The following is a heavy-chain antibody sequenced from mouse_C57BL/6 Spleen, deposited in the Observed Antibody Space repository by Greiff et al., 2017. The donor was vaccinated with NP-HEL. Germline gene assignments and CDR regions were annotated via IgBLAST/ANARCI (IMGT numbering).Heavy chain of an antibody. Sequence: QVQLKESGPELVKPGASVKISCKASGYAFSSSWMNWVKQRPGKGLEWIGRIYPGDGDTNYNGKFKGKATLTADKSSSTAYRQLSSLTSEDSAVYFCARYYDYFDYWGQGTTLTVSS. D-gene: IGHD1-1*02. CDR2: IYPGDGDT. J-gene: IGHJ2*01. CDR3: ARYYDYFDY. V-gene: IGHV1-82*01. CDR1: GYAFSSSW.